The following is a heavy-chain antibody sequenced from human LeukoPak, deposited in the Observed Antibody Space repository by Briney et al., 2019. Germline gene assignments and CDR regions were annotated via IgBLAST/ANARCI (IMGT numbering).Heavy chain of an antibody. CDR2: IKQDGSEK. CDR1: GFTFSSYW. V-gene: IGHV3-7*01. Sequence: GALRLSCAASGFTFSSYWMSWVRQAPGKGLEWVANIKQDGSEKYYVDSVKGRFTISRDNAKNSLYLQMNSLRAEDTAVYYCAREGWEYYYGSGSYYQQYYFDYWGQGTLVTVSS. CDR3: AREGWEYYYGSGSYYQQYYFDY. J-gene: IGHJ4*02. D-gene: IGHD3-10*01.